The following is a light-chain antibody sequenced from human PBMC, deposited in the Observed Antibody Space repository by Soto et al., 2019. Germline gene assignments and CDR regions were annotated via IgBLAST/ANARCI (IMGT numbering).Light chain of an antibody. CDR3: HQYDSSPLT. Sequence: EIVLTQSPGTLSLSPGERATLSCRASQSVSSSYLAWYQQKPGQAPRLLIYGASSRATGIPDRFSGSGSGTDFTLTISRLEHEDLAVYYCHQYDSSPLTFGGGTKVEIK. CDR2: GAS. J-gene: IGKJ4*01. V-gene: IGKV3-20*01. CDR1: QSVSSSY.